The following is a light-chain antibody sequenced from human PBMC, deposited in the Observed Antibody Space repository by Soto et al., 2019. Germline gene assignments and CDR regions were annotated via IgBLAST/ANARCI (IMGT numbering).Light chain of an antibody. CDR2: KAS. CDR3: QQYKSHRRT. J-gene: IGKJ1*01. V-gene: IGKV1-5*03. Sequence: DIQMTQSPSTLSASVGDIVTITCRASQSISSWLAWYQQKPGKAPKLLINKASSLESGVPSRFSGSGSGTEFTLTISSLQPDDFATYYCQQYKSHRRTFGQGTKV. CDR1: QSISSW.